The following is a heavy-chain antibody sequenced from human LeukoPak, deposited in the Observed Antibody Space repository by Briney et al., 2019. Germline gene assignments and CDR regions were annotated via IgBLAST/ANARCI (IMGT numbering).Heavy chain of an antibody. Sequence: ASVKVSCKASGYTFTSYDINWVRQATGQGLEWMGWMNPNSGNTGYSQKFQGRVTITRDTSASTAYMELSSLRSEDTAVYYCARVSYYYDSSGYPEGYYYYGMDVWGQGTTVTVSS. CDR1: GYTFTSYD. CDR3: ARVSYYYDSSGYPEGYYYYGMDV. D-gene: IGHD3-22*01. V-gene: IGHV1-8*01. J-gene: IGHJ6*02. CDR2: MNPNSGNT.